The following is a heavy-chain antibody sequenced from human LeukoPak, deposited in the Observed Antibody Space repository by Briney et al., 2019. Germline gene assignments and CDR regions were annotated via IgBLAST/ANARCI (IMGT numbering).Heavy chain of an antibody. CDR3: GSHNSGNYAGGDN. D-gene: IGHD3-16*01. CDR1: GGTFSSYA. J-gene: IGHJ4*02. V-gene: IGHV1-69*13. Sequence: SVKVSCKASGGTFSSYAISWVRQAPGQGLEWMGGIIPIFGTANYAQKFQGRVTITADESTSTAYMELSSLRSEDTAVYYCGSHNSGNYAGGDNWGREPWSPSPQ. CDR2: IIPIFGTA.